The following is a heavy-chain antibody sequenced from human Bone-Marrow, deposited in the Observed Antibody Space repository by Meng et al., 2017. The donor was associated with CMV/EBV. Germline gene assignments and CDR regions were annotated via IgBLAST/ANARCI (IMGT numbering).Heavy chain of an antibody. CDR2: IHHSGYT. D-gene: IGHD2-2*01. CDR1: GGSVSTVSFY. J-gene: IGHJ4*02. V-gene: IGHV4-61*01. Sequence: SETLSLTCSVSGGSVSTVSFYWSWIRQPPGKGLEWLGYIHHSGYTNYAPSLKSRVTISLDTSKNQFSLTLSSVTAADTAEYYCARVESSTSCLDYWGQGTLVTVSS. CDR3: ARVESSTSCLDY.